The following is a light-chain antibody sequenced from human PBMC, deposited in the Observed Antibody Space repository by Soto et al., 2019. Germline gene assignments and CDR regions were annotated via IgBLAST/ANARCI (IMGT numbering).Light chain of an antibody. CDR2: WAS. V-gene: IGKV4-1*01. J-gene: IGKJ1*01. Sequence: DIVMTQSPDSLAVSLGERATINCNSSQSILYTSNNRNYLAWYQQKPGQPPKLLLNWASARESGVPDRFSGSGSGTDFTLTINSLQTEDVATYYCQQYYTPPWTFGQGTKVDI. CDR3: QQYYTPPWT. CDR1: QSILYTSNNRNY.